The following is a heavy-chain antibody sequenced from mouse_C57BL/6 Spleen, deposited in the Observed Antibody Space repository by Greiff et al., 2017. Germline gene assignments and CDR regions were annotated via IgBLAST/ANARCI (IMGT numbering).Heavy chain of an antibody. V-gene: IGHV6-3*01. D-gene: IGHD2-10*01. Sequence: EVKLVESGGGLVQPGGSMKLSCVASGFTFSNYWMNWVRQSPEKGLEWVAQIRLKSDNYATHSAESVKGKFTISRDDSKSSVYMQMNNLRAEDTGIYYCTAYYGHYYAMDYWGQGTSVTVSS. CDR3: TAYYGHYYAMDY. CDR1: GFTFSNYW. J-gene: IGHJ4*01. CDR2: IRLKSDNYAT.